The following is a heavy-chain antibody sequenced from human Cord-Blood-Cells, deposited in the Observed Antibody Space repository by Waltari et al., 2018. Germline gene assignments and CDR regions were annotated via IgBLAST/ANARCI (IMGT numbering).Heavy chain of an antibody. V-gene: IGHV3-33*01. CDR2: IWYDGSNK. J-gene: IGHJ4*02. CDR1: G. Sequence: GMHWVRQAPGKGLEWVAVIWYDGSNKYYADSVKGRFTISRDNSKNTLYLQMNSLRAEDTAVYYCARERGCGGDCYYYFDYWGQGTLVTVSS. CDR3: ARERGCGGDCYYYFDY. D-gene: IGHD2-21*02.